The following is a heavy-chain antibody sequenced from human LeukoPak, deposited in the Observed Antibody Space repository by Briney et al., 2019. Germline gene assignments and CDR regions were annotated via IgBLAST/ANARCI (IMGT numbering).Heavy chain of an antibody. V-gene: IGHV3-23*01. CDR2: IDASGGAT. J-gene: IGHJ5*02. Sequence: PGGSLRLSCAASGFTFSDYYMSWLRQAPGKGLEWVSSIDASGGATYYGDSVKGRFTISRDNFKNTFYLQMNSLRAEDTAVYYCAKGSGSGWYGWFAPWGQGTLVTVSS. CDR3: AKGSGSGWYGWFAP. D-gene: IGHD6-19*01. CDR1: GFTFSDYY.